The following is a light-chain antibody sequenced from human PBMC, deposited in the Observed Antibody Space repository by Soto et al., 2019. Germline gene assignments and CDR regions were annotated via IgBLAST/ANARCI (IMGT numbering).Light chain of an antibody. CDR3: HQYAMSPQT. Sequence: EIVLTQSPGTVSLSPGERVTLSCRASQMVPASYLAWYQQKPGQAPRPLVYGATNRATGIPDRFSGRGTGTDFTLTISRLEAEDFAVYYCHQYAMSPQTFGGGTKVDIK. CDR1: QMVPASY. J-gene: IGKJ4*01. CDR2: GAT. V-gene: IGKV3-20*01.